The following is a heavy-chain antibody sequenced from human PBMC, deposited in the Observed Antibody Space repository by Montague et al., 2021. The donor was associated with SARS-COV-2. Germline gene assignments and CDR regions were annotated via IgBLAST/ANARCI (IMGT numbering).Heavy chain of an antibody. Sequence: SETLSLTCTVSGASISSGSYFWAWIRQPPGKGLEWLGNIYHSGSTYFNPSLKSRLTMSVDTSKQHFSLNLTSVTAADTAVYYCARGGFYDCAATSCTTTDAFDIWGQGTMVTVSS. CDR1: GASISSGSYF. J-gene: IGHJ3*02. CDR3: ARGGFYDCAATSCTTTDAFDI. D-gene: IGHD2-2*01. CDR2: IYHSGST. V-gene: IGHV4-39*07.